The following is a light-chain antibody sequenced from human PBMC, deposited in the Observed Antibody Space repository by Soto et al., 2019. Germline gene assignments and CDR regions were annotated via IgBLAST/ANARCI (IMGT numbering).Light chain of an antibody. Sequence: EIVMTQSPATLSVSPGEXXXLSXXASQSISGNLAWYQQKPGQAPRLLIYGASTRATGIPARFSGSGSGTEFTLTISSLQSXXFAXXXXQXXXIWPLTFGGGTKVEIK. CDR1: QSISGN. CDR3: QXXXIWPLT. V-gene: IGKV3-15*01. J-gene: IGKJ4*01. CDR2: GAS.